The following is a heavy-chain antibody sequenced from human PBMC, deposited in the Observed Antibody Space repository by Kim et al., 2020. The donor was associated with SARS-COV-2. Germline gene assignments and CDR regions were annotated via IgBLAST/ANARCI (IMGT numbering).Heavy chain of an antibody. D-gene: IGHD5-18*01. CDR3: ARRYILVDTSNWFDP. V-gene: IGHV5-10-1*01. J-gene: IGHJ5*02. CDR2: IDPSDSYT. Sequence: GESLKISCKGSGYSFTSYWISWVRQMPGKGLEWMGRIDPSDSYTNYSPSFQGHVTISADKSISTAYLQWSSLKASDTAMYYCARRYILVDTSNWFDPWGQGTLVTVSS. CDR1: GYSFTSYW.